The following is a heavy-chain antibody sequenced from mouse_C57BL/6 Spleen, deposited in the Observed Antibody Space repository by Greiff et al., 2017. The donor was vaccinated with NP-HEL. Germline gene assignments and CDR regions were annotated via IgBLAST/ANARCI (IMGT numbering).Heavy chain of an antibody. CDR2: IRSKSNNYAT. V-gene: IGHV10-1*01. D-gene: IGHD4-1*01. CDR1: GFSFNTYA. CDR3: VRSKLGRYAMDY. J-gene: IGHJ4*01. Sequence: EVMLVESGGGLVQPKGSLKLSCAASGFSFNTYAMNWVRQAPGKGLEWVARIRSKSNNYATYYADSVKDRFTISRDDSESMLYLQMNNLKTEDTAMYYCVRSKLGRYAMDYWGQGTSVTVSS.